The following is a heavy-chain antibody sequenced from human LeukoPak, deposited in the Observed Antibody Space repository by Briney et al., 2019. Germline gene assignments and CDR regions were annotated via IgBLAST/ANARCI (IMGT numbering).Heavy chain of an antibody. V-gene: IGHV3-48*04. Sequence: TGGSLRLSCAASGFTFSSYSMNWVRQAPGKGLEWVSYISSSSSTIYYADSVKGRFTISRDNAKNSLYLQMNSLRAEDTAVYYCARADYDYVWGSYPQPYYFDYWGQGTLVTVSS. CDR3: ARADYDYVWGSYPQPYYFDY. D-gene: IGHD3-16*02. CDR2: ISSSSSTI. CDR1: GFTFSSYS. J-gene: IGHJ4*02.